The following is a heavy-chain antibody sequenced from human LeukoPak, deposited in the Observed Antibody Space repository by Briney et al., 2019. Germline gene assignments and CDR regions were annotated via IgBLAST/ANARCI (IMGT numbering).Heavy chain of an antibody. Sequence: PGGSLRLSCTASGFTFSNHGMHWVRQAPGKGLEWVAFIRYDGITKYYADSVKGRFTISRDNAKNSLYLQMNSLRAEDTAVYYCARVMYSSGWSFDYWGQGTLVTVSS. CDR3: ARVMYSSGWSFDY. CDR1: GFTFSNHG. J-gene: IGHJ4*02. V-gene: IGHV3-30*02. D-gene: IGHD6-19*01. CDR2: IRYDGITK.